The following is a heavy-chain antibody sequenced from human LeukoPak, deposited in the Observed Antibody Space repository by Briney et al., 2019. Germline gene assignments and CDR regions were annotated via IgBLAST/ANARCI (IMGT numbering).Heavy chain of an antibody. V-gene: IGHV4-4*07. J-gene: IGHJ4*02. CDR1: GGSISSYY. CDR3: ASSGFIGVAGVVGALRFGVNFSFNY. CDR2: IYTTGIT. D-gene: IGHD6-19*01. Sequence: NSSETLSLTCTDSGGSISSYYWSWIRQPAGKGLEWIGRIYTTGITPYNASLKSLVTMSVDTSKNQFSLKLSSVTAADSAVYYCASSGFIGVAGVVGALRFGVNFSFNYWGQGTLVTVSS.